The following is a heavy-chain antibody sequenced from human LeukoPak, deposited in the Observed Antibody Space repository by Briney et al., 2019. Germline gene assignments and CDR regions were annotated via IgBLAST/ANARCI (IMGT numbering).Heavy chain of an antibody. J-gene: IGHJ4*02. CDR1: GFTFSSYG. CDR3: AKDRQWLQIDY. D-gene: IGHD6-19*01. CDR2: ISYDGSNK. V-gene: IGHV3-30*18. Sequence: GGSLRLSCAASGFTFSSYGMHWVRQAPGKGLEWVAVISYDGSNKYYADSAKGRFTISRDNSKNTLYLQMNSLRAEDTAVYYCAKDRQWLQIDYWGQGTLVTVSS.